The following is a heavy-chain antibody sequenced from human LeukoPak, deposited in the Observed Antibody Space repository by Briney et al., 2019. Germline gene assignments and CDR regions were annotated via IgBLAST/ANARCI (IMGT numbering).Heavy chain of an antibody. Sequence: PGGSLRLSCAASGFTFSSFAMSWVRQDPGKGLEWVSSISEGGTFYPDSVRGRFSISRDNSKNTLFLQMYSLRADDTAMYYCARDLPGSGWAFHFWGQGTLVTVSS. D-gene: IGHD6-19*01. CDR3: ARDLPGSGWAFHF. CDR2: ISEGGT. CDR1: GFTFSSFA. J-gene: IGHJ4*02. V-gene: IGHV3-23*01.